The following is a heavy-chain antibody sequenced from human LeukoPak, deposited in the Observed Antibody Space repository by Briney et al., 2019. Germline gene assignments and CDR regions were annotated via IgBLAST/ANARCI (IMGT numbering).Heavy chain of an antibody. CDR2: ISSSGDST. V-gene: IGHV3-23*01. CDR3: AREPGGEYYFDY. Sequence: GGSPRLSCAASGFTFSTYGMNWVRQAPGKGLEWVSAISSSGDSTYYADSVKGRFTIPRDNSKDTLYLQMNSLRAEDTAVYYCAREPGGEYYFDYWGQGTLVTVSS. D-gene: IGHD3-16*01. J-gene: IGHJ4*02. CDR1: GFTFSTYG.